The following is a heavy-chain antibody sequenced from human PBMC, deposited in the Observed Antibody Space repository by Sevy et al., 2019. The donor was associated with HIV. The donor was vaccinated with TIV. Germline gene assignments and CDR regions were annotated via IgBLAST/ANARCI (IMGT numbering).Heavy chain of an antibody. Sequence: GGSLRLSCAASGFTFDDYAMHWVRQAPGKGLEWVSGISWDSGSIGYADSVKGRLTISRDNAKNSLYLQMNSLGAEDTALYYCAKDIGARDGYNYFDYWGQGTLVTVSS. CDR3: AKDIGARDGYNYFDY. CDR1: GFTFDDYA. V-gene: IGHV3-9*01. CDR2: ISWDSGSI. D-gene: IGHD5-12*01. J-gene: IGHJ4*02.